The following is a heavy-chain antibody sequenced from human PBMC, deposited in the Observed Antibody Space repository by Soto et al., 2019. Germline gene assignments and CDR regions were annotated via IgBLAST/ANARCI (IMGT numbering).Heavy chain of an antibody. J-gene: IGHJ4*02. D-gene: IGHD2-21*02. V-gene: IGHV1-46*01. CDR1: GYTFTSYY. CDR2: INPSGGRT. CDR3: ARGPSCGGDCYRFDY. Sequence: QVLLVQSGAEVTRPGASVKVPCKASGYTFTSYYMHWVRQAPGQGLEWMAMINPSGGRTKYAQIFQGRVTLTRDTSTGTVDMELSSLTSEDTAIYYCARGPSCGGDCYRFDYWGQGTQVTVSS.